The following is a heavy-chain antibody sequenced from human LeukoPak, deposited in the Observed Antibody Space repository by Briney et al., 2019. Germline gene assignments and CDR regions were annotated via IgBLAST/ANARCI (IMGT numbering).Heavy chain of an antibody. Sequence: SETLSLTCTVSGGSISSYYWSWIRQPPGKGLEWIGRIYTSGSTNYNPSLKSRVTISVDTSKNQFSLKLSSVTAADTAVYYCARELEQLVSNWFDPWGQGTLVTVSS. CDR3: ARELEQLVSNWFDP. D-gene: IGHD6-6*01. CDR1: GGSISSYY. CDR2: IYTSGST. V-gene: IGHV4-4*08. J-gene: IGHJ5*02.